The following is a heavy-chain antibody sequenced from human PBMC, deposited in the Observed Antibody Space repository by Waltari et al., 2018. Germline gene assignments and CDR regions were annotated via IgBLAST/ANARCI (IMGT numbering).Heavy chain of an antibody. V-gene: IGHV3-7*01. CDR1: GFTFSSYW. J-gene: IGHJ4*02. D-gene: IGHD5-12*01. CDR2: IKQDGSEK. Sequence: EVQLVESGGGLVQPGGSLRLSCAASGFTFSSYWMSWVRQAPGKGLECVANIKQDGSEKDYVDSVKGRFTISRDNARNSVYLQLNSLRAEDTAVYYCARGNGYSLRWPLYYFDYWGQGTEVTVPS. CDR3: ARGNGYSLRWPLYYFDY.